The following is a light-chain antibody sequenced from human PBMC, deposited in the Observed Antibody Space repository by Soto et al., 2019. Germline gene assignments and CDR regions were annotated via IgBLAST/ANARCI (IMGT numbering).Light chain of an antibody. V-gene: IGLV1-40*01. J-gene: IGLJ2*01. CDR3: QSYDSSLSGHVV. CDR1: SSNIGAGYD. CDR2: GNS. Sequence: QSVRTQPPSVSGAPGQRVTISCTGSSSNIGAGYDVHWYQQLPGTAPKLLIYGNSNRPSGVPDRFSGSKSGTSASLAITGLQAEDEADYYCQSYDSSLSGHVVFGGGTQLTVL.